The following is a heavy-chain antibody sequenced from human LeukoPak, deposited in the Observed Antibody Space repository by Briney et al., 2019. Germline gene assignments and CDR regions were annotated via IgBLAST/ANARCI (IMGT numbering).Heavy chain of an antibody. Sequence: GGSLRLSCAASGFTFSSYAIQWVRQAPGKGLEWVAVISYDGSNKYYADSVKGRFTISRDNSKNKLYLQMNSLRAEDTAVYYCAKVGETYFDYWGQGTLVTVSS. CDR2: ISYDGSNK. V-gene: IGHV3-30*04. D-gene: IGHD1-26*01. CDR1: GFTFSSYA. CDR3: AKVGETYFDY. J-gene: IGHJ4*02.